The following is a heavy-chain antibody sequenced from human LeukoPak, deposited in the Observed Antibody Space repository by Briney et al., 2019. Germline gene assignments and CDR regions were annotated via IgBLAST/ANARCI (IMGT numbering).Heavy chain of an antibody. CDR2: MNPNSGNT. Sequence: ASVKVSCKTSGYTFTNYDINWVRQAPGQGLEWMGWMNPNSGNTGYAQKLQGRVTMTTNTSINTAYMELSSLRSEDTAVYYCARMHYYDSGGSNWFDPWGQGTLVTVSS. CDR1: GYTFTNYD. V-gene: IGHV1-8*01. CDR3: ARMHYYDSGGSNWFDP. J-gene: IGHJ5*02. D-gene: IGHD3-10*01.